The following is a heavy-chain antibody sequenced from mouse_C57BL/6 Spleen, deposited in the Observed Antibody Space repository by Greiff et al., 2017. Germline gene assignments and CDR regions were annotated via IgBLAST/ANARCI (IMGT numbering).Heavy chain of an antibody. V-gene: IGHV1-22*01. CDR2: INPNNGGT. CDR1: GYTFTDYN. J-gene: IGHJ1*03. D-gene: IGHD1-1*01. Sequence: EVQLQQSGPELVKPGASVKMSCKASGYTFTDYNMHWVKQSHGKSLEWIGYINPNNGGTSYNQKFKGKATLTVNKSSSTAYMELRSLTSEDSAVYYCARGAYYGSSYSWYFDVWGTGTTVTVSS. CDR3: ARGAYYGSSYSWYFDV.